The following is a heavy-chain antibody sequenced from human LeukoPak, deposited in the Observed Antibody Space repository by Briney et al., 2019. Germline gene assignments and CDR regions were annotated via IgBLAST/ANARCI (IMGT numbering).Heavy chain of an antibody. D-gene: IGHD3-22*01. CDR1: GVTLSSYW. J-gene: IGHJ5*02. V-gene: IGHV3-74*01. CDR3: AREDYYDSSGQLFDP. CDR2: INSDGSST. Sequence: VGTLRLSCAVSGVTLSSYWVHWVRQAPGKGLGWVSRINSDGSSTSYADSVKGRFTISSDNAKNTLYLQINSLRAEDTAVYYCAREDYYDSSGQLFDPWGQGTLVTVSS.